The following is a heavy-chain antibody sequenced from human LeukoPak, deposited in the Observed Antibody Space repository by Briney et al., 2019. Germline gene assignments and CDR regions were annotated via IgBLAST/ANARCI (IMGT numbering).Heavy chain of an antibody. J-gene: IGHJ6*02. Sequence: SETLSLTCTVSGGSLSGSSFYWAWIRQPPGKGLEWIGYIYYSGSTNYNPSLKSRVTISVDTSKNQFSLKLSSVTAADTAVYYCARVPYYGDYYYYGMDVWGQGTTVTVSS. CDR3: ARVPYYGDYYYYGMDV. CDR1: GGSLSGSSFY. D-gene: IGHD4-17*01. V-gene: IGHV4-61*01. CDR2: IYYSGST.